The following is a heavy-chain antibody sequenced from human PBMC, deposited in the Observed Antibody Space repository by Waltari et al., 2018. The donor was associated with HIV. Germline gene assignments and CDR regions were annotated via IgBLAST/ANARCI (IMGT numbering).Heavy chain of an antibody. D-gene: IGHD2-15*01. CDR1: GFTFCDYG. Sequence: DVQLVGSGGGLVQPGGSLRPPGKGPGFIPGFTFCDYGMTWVRQAPGRGLQWVANIKSDGSEKNYVDAVKGRFTVSRDNAKTSVYLQMNSLRVEDTAVYYCARYHPAALDYWGQGTLVAVSS. CDR2: IKSDGSEK. V-gene: IGHV3-7*01. J-gene: IGHJ4*01. CDR3: ARYHPAALDY.